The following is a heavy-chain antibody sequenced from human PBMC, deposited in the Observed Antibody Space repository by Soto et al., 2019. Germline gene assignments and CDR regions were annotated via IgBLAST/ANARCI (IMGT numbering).Heavy chain of an antibody. V-gene: IGHV3-48*01. J-gene: IGHJ4*02. D-gene: IGHD5-18*01. CDR3: AKDGEQLWLRSSPQAAAPTYYFDY. CDR2: ITSSSSTI. CDR1: GFTFSSYN. Sequence: PGGSLRFSCAASGFTFSSYNMNWVRQAPGKGLEWVSHITSSSSTIYYADSVKGRFTISRDNSKNTLYLQMNSLRAEDTAVYYCAKDGEQLWLRSSPQAAAPTYYFDYWGQGTLVTVSS.